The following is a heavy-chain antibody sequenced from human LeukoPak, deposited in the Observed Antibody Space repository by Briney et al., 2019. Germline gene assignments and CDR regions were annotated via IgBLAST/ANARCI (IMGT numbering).Heavy chain of an antibody. J-gene: IGHJ6*03. Sequence: PGGSLRLSCAVSGFTLSNYSMNWVRQAPGKGLEWISYISGSGFTIHYADSVKGRFTISRDNAKNSLYLQMNSLRAEDTAVYYCAKGGYSGYDREAYYYYYYMDVWGKGTRVTVSS. V-gene: IGHV3-48*01. CDR2: ISGSGFTI. D-gene: IGHD5-12*01. CDR3: AKGGYSGYDREAYYYYYYMDV. CDR1: GFTLSNYS.